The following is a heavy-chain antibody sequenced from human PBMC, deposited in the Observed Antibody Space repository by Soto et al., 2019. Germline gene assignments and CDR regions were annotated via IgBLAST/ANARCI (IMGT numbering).Heavy chain of an antibody. J-gene: IGHJ2*01. D-gene: IGHD4-17*01. CDR3: ARPDFGDYWYFDL. Sequence: QDQLVQSGAEVKKPGSSVKVSCKASGGTFSSHTFSWVRQAPGQGLEWMGRIIPALGTATYAQKFQGRVTISADESATTVYMELNSLRAEDTAVCYWARPDFGDYWYFDLWGRGTLVTVSS. CDR1: GGTFSSHT. CDR2: IIPALGTA. V-gene: IGHV1-69*08.